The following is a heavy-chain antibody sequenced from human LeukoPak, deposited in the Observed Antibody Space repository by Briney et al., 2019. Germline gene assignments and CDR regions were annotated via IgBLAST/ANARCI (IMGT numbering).Heavy chain of an antibody. V-gene: IGHV3-7*01. J-gene: IGHJ1*01. CDR2: IKQDGSEK. CDR1: GFTFSSYW. CDR3: AGRKSYYYDSSGYFEEYFQH. D-gene: IGHD3-22*01. Sequence: PGGSLRLSCAASGFTFSSYWMSWVRRAPGKGLEWVANIKQDGSEKYYVDSVKGRFTISRDNAKNSLYLQMNSLRAEDTAVYYCAGRKSYYYDSSGYFEEYFQHWGQGTLVTVSS.